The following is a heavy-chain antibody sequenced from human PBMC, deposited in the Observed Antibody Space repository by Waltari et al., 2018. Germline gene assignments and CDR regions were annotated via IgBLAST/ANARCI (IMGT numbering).Heavy chain of an antibody. V-gene: IGHV3-53*04. D-gene: IGHD6-13*01. J-gene: IGHJ4*02. CDR1: GFTVSSNY. CDR2: IYSGGST. CDR3: ARLSIAAAGTHFDY. Sequence: EVQLVESGGGLVQPGGSLRLSCAASGFTVSSNYMSWVRQAPGKGVEWVAVIYSGGSTYYADAVKGRFTISRHNSKNTLYLQMNSLRAEDTAMYYCARLSIAAAGTHFDYWGQGTLVTVSS.